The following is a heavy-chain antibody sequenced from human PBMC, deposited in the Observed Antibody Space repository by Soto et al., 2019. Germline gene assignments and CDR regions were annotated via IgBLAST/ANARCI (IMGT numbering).Heavy chain of an antibody. Sequence: QVQLVQSGAEVRKPGSSVKVSCKASGGTFSIYTISWVRQAPGQGLEWMGRIIPILDIANYAPKFQGRVTITADKSTSTAYMELRSLTSEDTAMYYCARDKTYGGNSPAGYWGQGTLVTVSS. V-gene: IGHV1-69*08. J-gene: IGHJ4*02. CDR1: GGTFSIYT. D-gene: IGHD4-17*01. CDR2: IIPILDIA. CDR3: ARDKTYGGNSPAGY.